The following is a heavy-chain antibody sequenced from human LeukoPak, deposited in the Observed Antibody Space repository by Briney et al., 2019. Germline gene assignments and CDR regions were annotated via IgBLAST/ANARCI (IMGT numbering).Heavy chain of an antibody. CDR3: ASRHSSSWYQPWEPNWFDP. J-gene: IGHJ5*02. D-gene: IGHD6-13*01. CDR2: IYYTGST. Sequence: PSETLSLTCAVSGGSISSGGYSWSWIRQPPEKGLEWIGYIYYTGSTNYNPSLKSRVTISVDKSKNQFSLKLSSVTAADTAVYYCASRHSSSWYQPWEPNWFDPWGQGTLVTVSS. V-gene: IGHV4-30-4*07. CDR1: GGSISSGGYS.